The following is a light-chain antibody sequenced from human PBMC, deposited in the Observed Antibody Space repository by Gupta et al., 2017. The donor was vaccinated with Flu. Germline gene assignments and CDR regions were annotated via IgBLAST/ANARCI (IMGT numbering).Light chain of an antibody. CDR3: QQFRSSFT. CDR2: GAS. J-gene: IGKJ2*01. Sequence: GERATVSCRAMQRRSSSYLAWFQHNPGQAPRLLMYGASGRATDLPGRFTGGGSGTDFTLTISSLEPEDFAVYYCQQFRSSFTFGQGTRLEI. V-gene: IGKV3-20*01. CDR1: QRRSSSY.